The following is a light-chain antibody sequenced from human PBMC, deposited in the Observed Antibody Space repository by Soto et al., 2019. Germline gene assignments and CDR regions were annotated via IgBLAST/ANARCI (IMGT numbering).Light chain of an antibody. V-gene: IGKV3-20*01. Sequence: EIFLAPAPNSLCFSSVERAPPSSRGLQSVSSSYLAWYQQKPGQAPRLLIYGASSRATGIPDRFSGSGSGTDFTLTISRLEPEDFAVYYCQQYGSSPPITFGQGTRLEIK. J-gene: IGKJ5*01. CDR1: QSVSSSY. CDR2: GAS. CDR3: QQYGSSPPIT.